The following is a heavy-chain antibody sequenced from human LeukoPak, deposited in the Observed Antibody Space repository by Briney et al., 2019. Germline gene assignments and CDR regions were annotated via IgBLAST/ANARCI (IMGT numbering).Heavy chain of an antibody. V-gene: IGHV3-33*01. CDR1: GFTFRNYA. CDR2: IFYDGTNK. CDR3: SRDRGVRGDIITDYLDQ. J-gene: IGHJ4*02. D-gene: IGHD3-10*01. Sequence: PGRSLRLSCAASGFTFRNYAMQWVRQAPGKGLEWVALIFYDGTNKYYADSVKGRFTISRDNSKNTLYLQMNSLRAEDTTVYFCSRDRGVRGDIITDYLDQWGQGTLVTVSS.